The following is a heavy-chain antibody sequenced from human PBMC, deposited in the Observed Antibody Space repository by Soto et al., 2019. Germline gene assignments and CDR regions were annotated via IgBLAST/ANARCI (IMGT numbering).Heavy chain of an antibody. V-gene: IGHV3-30-3*01. CDR2: ISYDGSNK. CDR1: GFTFSSYA. D-gene: IGHD3-16*01. J-gene: IGHJ4*02. CDR3: ARARIGSYYFDY. Sequence: PGGSLRLSCAASGFTFSSYAMHWVRQAPGKGLEWVAVISYDGSNKYYADSVKGRFTISRDNSKNTLYLQMNSLRAEDTAVYYCARARIGSYYFDYWGQGTLVTVSS.